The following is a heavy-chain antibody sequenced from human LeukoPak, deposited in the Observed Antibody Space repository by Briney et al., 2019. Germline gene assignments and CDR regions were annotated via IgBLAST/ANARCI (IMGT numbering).Heavy chain of an antibody. CDR1: GFTFSSYA. CDR3: ATQDILDY. CDR2: INGDGSGT. D-gene: IGHD2-15*01. V-gene: IGHV3-74*01. Sequence: GGSLRLSCAASGFTFSSYAMHWVRQAPGKGLVWVARINGDGSGTTYADSVKSRFTISRDNAKNTLYLQMNNLRAEDTAVYYCATQDILDYWGQGSLVTVSS. J-gene: IGHJ4*02.